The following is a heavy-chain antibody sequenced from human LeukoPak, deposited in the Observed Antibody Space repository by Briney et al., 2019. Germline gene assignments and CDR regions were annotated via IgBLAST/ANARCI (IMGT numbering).Heavy chain of an antibody. CDR1: GYTFTGYY. J-gene: IGHJ5*02. CDR2: INPNSGGT. CDR3: ARVCDILTGWRNWFDP. D-gene: IGHD3-9*01. V-gene: IGHV1-2*02. Sequence: ASVKVSCKASGYTFTGYYMHWVRQAPGQGLEWMGWINPNSGGTNYAQKFQGRVTMTRDTSISTAYMELSRLRSDDTAVYYCARVCDILTGWRNWFDPWGQGTLVTVSS.